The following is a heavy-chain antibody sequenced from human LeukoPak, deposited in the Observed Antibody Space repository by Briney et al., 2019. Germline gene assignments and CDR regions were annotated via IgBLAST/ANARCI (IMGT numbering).Heavy chain of an antibody. Sequence: SSETLSLTCTVSGGSISSYYWSWIRQPAGKGLEWIGRIYTSGSTNYNPSLKSRVTMSVDTSKNQFSLKLSSVTAADTAVYYCAREGYYGSGSYYKGTFDIWGQGTMVTVSS. CDR2: IYTSGST. D-gene: IGHD3-10*01. V-gene: IGHV4-4*07. J-gene: IGHJ3*02. CDR3: AREGYYGSGSYYKGTFDI. CDR1: GGSISSYY.